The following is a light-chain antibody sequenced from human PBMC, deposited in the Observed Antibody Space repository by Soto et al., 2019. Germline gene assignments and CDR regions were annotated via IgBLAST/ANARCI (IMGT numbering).Light chain of an antibody. CDR3: QQYNSYSPYT. J-gene: IGKJ2*01. V-gene: IGKV1-5*01. Sequence: DIQMTQSPSTLSASVGDRVTITCRASENISRWLAWYQQKPGKAPKVLIYEASRLSSGVPSRFGGSGSGTEFTLTISGVQPDDFATYYCQQYNSYSPYTFGQGTKLDIK. CDR2: EAS. CDR1: ENISRW.